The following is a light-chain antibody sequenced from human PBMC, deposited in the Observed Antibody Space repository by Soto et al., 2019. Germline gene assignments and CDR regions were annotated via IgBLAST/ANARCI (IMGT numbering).Light chain of an antibody. CDR3: CSYTTSNTLDVV. V-gene: IGLV2-14*01. Sequence: QSALTQPASVSGSPGQSITISCVGGYNSVSWYQQHPGKAPKLMIYEVSNRPSGVSNRFSGSKSDNTASLTISGLQAEDEADYYCCSYTTSNTLDVVFGGGTKLTVL. CDR1: VGGYNS. CDR2: EVS. J-gene: IGLJ2*01.